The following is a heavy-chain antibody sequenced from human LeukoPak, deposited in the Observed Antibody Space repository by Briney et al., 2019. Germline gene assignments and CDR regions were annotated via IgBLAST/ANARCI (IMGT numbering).Heavy chain of an antibody. D-gene: IGHD1-1*01. Sequence: PSETLSLTCAVYGGSFSGYYWSWIRQPPGKGLEWIGEINHSGSTNYNPSLKSRVTISVDTSKNQFSLKLSSVTAADTAVYYCARGPSNVDGEQTDNYYYYGMDVWGQGTTVTVSS. V-gene: IGHV4-34*01. CDR2: INHSGST. CDR3: ARGPSNVDGEQTDNYYYYGMDV. CDR1: GGSFSGYY. J-gene: IGHJ6*02.